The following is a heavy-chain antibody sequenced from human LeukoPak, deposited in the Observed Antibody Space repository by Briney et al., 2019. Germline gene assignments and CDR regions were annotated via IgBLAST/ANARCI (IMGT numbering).Heavy chain of an antibody. CDR1: GGSLSGYY. J-gene: IGHJ4*02. D-gene: IGHD6-13*01. V-gene: IGHV4-34*01. CDR2: IHHSGST. CDR3: VGSSSWESSLDY. Sequence: SETLSLTCAVYGGSLSGYYWSWIRHPPGKGLEWIGEIHHSGSTKYNLSLKSRVTISVNTSKHHLPLQLRSLTDAVTVAHYCVGSSSWESSLDYWGQGNLVTVSS.